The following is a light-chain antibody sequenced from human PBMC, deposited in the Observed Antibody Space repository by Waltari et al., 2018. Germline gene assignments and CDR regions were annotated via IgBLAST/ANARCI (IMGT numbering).Light chain of an antibody. Sequence: QSALTQPRSVSGSPGQSVTISCTSTISHVGNYNYASWDQQHPGQAPKRIIYEITKRPSGVPDRLSGSKSGNTASLTISGLQAEDEADYYCCSYAGRYTFVFGTGTKVTVL. CDR3: CSYAGRYTFV. J-gene: IGLJ1*01. CDR2: EIT. CDR1: ISHVGNYNY. V-gene: IGLV2-11*01.